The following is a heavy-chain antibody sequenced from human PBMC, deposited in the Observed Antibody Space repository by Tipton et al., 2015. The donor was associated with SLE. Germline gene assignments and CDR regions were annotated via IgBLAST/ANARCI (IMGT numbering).Heavy chain of an antibody. CDR3: AKEGTGYSSGWYSSYYYGMDV. Sequence: WIRQAPGKGLEWVAVIWYDGSNKYYADSVKGRFTISRDNSKNTLYLQMNSLRAEDTAVYYCAKEGTGYSSGWYSSYYYGMDVWGQGTTVTVSS. CDR2: IWYDGSNK. V-gene: IGHV3-33*06. D-gene: IGHD6-19*01. J-gene: IGHJ6*02.